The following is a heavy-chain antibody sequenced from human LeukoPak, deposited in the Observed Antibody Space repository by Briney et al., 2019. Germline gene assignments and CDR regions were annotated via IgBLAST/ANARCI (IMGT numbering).Heavy chain of an antibody. V-gene: IGHV3-13*01. J-gene: IGHJ2*01. CDR1: GFTFSRYD. CDR3: ARRGYSGYDLRSWYFDL. D-gene: IGHD5-12*01. CDR2: IGTAGDT. Sequence: GGSLRLSCAASGFTFSRYDMHWVRQASGKGLEWVSAIGTAGDTYYPGSVKGRITISRENAKNSLYLQMNSLRAGDTAVYYCARRGYSGYDLRSWYFDLWGRGTLVTVSS.